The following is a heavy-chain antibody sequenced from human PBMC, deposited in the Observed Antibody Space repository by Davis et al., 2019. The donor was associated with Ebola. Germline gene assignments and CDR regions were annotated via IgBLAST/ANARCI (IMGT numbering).Heavy chain of an antibody. CDR3: AKGGSGWPSDYSYGLGV. D-gene: IGHD6-19*01. Sequence: ASVKVSCKASGYTFTNYYMHWVRQAPGQGLEWMGMINPNDGRTIYAQKFQGRVTVTRDTSTTTVYMDLSSLRSEDTALYYCAKGGSGWPSDYSYGLGVWGKGTTVTVSS. CDR1: GYTFTNYY. J-gene: IGHJ6*04. CDR2: INPNDGRT. V-gene: IGHV1-46*01.